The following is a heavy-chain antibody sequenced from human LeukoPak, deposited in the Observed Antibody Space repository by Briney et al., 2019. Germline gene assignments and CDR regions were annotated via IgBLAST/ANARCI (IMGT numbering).Heavy chain of an antibody. D-gene: IGHD3-10*01. V-gene: IGHV4-34*01. Sequence: LGTLSLTCAVYGGSFSGYYWSWIRQPPRKGLEWIGEINHSGSTNYNPSPKRRVTISVDTSPKPFSLKLNSATAADTAVFYCARGRRGFGYGMDVWGQGTTVTVSS. CDR1: GGSFSGYY. CDR2: INHSGST. CDR3: ARGRRGFGYGMDV. J-gene: IGHJ6*02.